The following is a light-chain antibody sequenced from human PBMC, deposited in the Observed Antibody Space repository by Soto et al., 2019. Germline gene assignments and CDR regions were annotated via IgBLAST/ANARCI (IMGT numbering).Light chain of an antibody. CDR2: EVS. J-gene: IGLJ2*01. CDR3: TSYAGSNTV. Sequence: QSVLTQPPSASGSPGQSVTISCIGTSSDVGGYNYVSWYQQHPGKAPKLMIYEVSKRPSGLPDRFSGSKSGNTASLTVSGLHTEEEAYYYCTSYAGSNTVFGGGTKLTVL. V-gene: IGLV2-8*01. CDR1: SSDVGGYNY.